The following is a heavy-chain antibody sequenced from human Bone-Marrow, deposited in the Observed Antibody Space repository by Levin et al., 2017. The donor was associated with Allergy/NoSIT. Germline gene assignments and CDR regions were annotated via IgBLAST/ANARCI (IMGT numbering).Heavy chain of an antibody. D-gene: IGHD3-10*01. Sequence: GGSLRLSCAASGFTFGLYSMNWVRQAPGRGLEWISFIGGSHTTIYYADSVKGRFTISRDNVKNSIYLQMSDLRDDDTAIYYCARGGSGLDSWGQGTLVTVSS. V-gene: IGHV3-48*02. CDR1: GFTFGLYS. J-gene: IGHJ4*02. CDR2: IGGSHTTI. CDR3: ARGGSGLDS.